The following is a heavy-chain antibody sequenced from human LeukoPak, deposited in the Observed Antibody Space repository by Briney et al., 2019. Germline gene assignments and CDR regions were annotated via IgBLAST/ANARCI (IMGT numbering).Heavy chain of an antibody. V-gene: IGHV3-11*01. Sequence: GGSLRLSCAASGFTFSDYYMSWIRQAPGKGLEWVSYISSSGSTIYYADSVKGRFTISRDNAKNSLYLQMNSLRAEDTAVYYCARGYRGYSSGWYENYFDYWGQGTLVTVSS. CDR3: ARGYRGYSSGWYENYFDY. D-gene: IGHD6-19*01. CDR1: GFTFSDYY. J-gene: IGHJ4*02. CDR2: ISSSGSTI.